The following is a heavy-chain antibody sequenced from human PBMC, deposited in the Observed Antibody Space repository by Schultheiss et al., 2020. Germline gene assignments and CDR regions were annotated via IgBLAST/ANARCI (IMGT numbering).Heavy chain of an antibody. J-gene: IGHJ5*02. CDR2: INHSGST. CDR1: GGSFSGYY. D-gene: IGHD6-19*01. CDR3: ARITSGWYDEA. V-gene: IGHV4-34*01. Sequence: SQTLSLTCAVYGGSFSGYYWSWIRQPPGKGLEWIGEINHSGSTNYNPSLKSRVTISVDTSKNQFSLKLSSVTAADTAVYYCARITSGWYDEAWGQGTLVTVSS.